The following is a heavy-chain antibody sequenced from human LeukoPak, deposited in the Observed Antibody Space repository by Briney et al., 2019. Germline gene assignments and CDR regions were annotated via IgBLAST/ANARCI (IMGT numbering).Heavy chain of an antibody. CDR2: INPNSGGT. V-gene: IGHV1-2*02. Sequence: ASVKVSCKASGYTFTSYYIHWVRQAPGQGLEWMGWINPNSGGTNYAQKFQGRVTMTRDTSISTAYMELSRLRSDDTAVYYCASPTSESGSLWTPSDYWGQGTLVTVSS. CDR1: GYTFTSYY. J-gene: IGHJ4*02. D-gene: IGHD5-18*01. CDR3: ASPTSESGSLWTPSDY.